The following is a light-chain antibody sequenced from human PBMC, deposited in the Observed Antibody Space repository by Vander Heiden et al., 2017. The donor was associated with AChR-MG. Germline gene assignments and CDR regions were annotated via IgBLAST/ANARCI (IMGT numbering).Light chain of an antibody. CDR3: QQDGSYTGT. Sequence: EIVLTQSPGTLSLSPGERATLSCRASQSVSSSYLAWYQQKPGQAPRLLIYGASSRATGIPDRFSGSGSGTDFTLTISRLEPEDFAVYYCQQDGSYTGTFGQGTKVEIK. V-gene: IGKV3-20*01. CDR2: GAS. CDR1: QSVSSSY. J-gene: IGKJ1*01.